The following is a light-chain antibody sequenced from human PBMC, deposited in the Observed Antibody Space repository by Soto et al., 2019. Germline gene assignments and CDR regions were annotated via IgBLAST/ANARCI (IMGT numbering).Light chain of an antibody. J-gene: IGLJ1*01. CDR2: EVS. CDR3: VAYTAGRIPSD. V-gene: IGLV2-14*01. Sequence: QIGLAHPGPARQTTGQSLTMSCAWHRSAVGRYSYGSWYQQQPGKAPKLMSYEVSNRPSGVSNRFTGSKSGNKAPLTISALQAEEAAHDQCVAYTAGRIPSDFGIG. CDR1: RSAVGRYSY.